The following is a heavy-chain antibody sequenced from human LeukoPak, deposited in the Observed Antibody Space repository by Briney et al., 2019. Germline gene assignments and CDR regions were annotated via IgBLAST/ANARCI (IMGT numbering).Heavy chain of an antibody. CDR1: GGSISSGSYY. V-gene: IGHV4-61*02. CDR2: IYTSGST. CDR3: ARDHSLFRGVIGFDY. J-gene: IGHJ4*02. D-gene: IGHD3-10*01. Sequence: SETLSLTCTVSGGSISSGSYYWSWIREPAGKGLELIRRIYTSGSTNYNPSLKSRVTISVDTSKNQFSLKLSSVTAADTAVYYCARDHSLFRGVIGFDYWGQGTLVTVSS.